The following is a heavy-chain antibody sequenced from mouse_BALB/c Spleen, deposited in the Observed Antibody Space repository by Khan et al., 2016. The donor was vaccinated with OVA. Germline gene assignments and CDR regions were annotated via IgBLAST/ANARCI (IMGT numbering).Heavy chain of an antibody. D-gene: IGHD1-1*01. J-gene: IGHJ2*01. CDR1: GYSIPRDYA. V-gene: IGHV3-2*02. CDR2: ISYSGNT. Sequence: EVQLQESGPGLVKPSQSLSLTCTVTGYSIPRDYAWNWLRQFPENKLEWMGYISYSGNTKYNPSLKSRISITRDTSKNQFLLQLNSVTIEDTATYYCARIYGGDFDYWGQGTTLTVSS. CDR3: ARIYGGDFDY.